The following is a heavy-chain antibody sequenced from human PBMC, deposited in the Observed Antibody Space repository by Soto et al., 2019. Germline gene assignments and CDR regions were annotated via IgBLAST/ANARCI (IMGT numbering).Heavy chain of an antibody. J-gene: IGHJ4*02. CDR3: AKETFQASAGDY. Sequence: GGSLRLSCAASGFTFSSYAMSWVRQAPGQGLEWVSAISGSGGSTYYADSVKGRFTISRDNSKNTLYLQMNSLRAEDTAVYYFAKETFQASAGDYWGQGTLVTVSS. D-gene: IGHD6-13*01. CDR2: ISGSGGST. V-gene: IGHV3-23*01. CDR1: GFTFSSYA.